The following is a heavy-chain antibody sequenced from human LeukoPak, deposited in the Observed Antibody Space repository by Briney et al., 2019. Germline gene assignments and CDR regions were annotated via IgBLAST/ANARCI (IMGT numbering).Heavy chain of an antibody. Sequence: GESLEISCKGSGYSFTSYWIGWVRQMPGKGLEWMGIIYPGDSDTRYSPSFQGQVTISADKSISTAYLQWSSLKASNTAMYYCARHEGFGKFGLQSPFDYWGQGTLVTVSS. CDR1: GYSFTSYW. CDR3: ARHEGFGKFGLQSPFDY. D-gene: IGHD3-10*01. V-gene: IGHV5-51*01. J-gene: IGHJ4*01. CDR2: IYPGDSDT.